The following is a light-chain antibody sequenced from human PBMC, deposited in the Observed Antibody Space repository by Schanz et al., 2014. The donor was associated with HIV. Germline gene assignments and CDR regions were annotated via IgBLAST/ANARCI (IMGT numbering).Light chain of an antibody. Sequence: QSALTQPASVSGSPGQSISISCTGTSGDVGSYNYVSWYQQHPGKAPKLMIYDVSNRPSGVSSRFSGSKSGNTASLTISGLQAEDEGDYYCGTWDHSLDSWVFGGGTKLTVL. J-gene: IGLJ3*02. CDR3: GTWDHSLDSWV. CDR1: SGDVGSYNY. V-gene: IGLV2-14*03. CDR2: DVS.